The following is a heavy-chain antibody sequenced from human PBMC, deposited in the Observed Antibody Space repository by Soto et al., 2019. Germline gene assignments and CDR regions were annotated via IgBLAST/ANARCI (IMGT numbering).Heavy chain of an antibody. CDR2: IIPIFGTA. CDR1: GGTFSSYA. CDR3: ARSRSLPDSSGYYHYYYYGMDV. Sequence: SVKVSCKASGGTFSSYAISWVRQAPGQGLEWMGGIIPIFGTANYAQKFQGRVTITADESTSTAYMELSSLRSEDTAVYYCARSRSLPDSSGYYHYYYYGMDVWGQGTTVTVSS. J-gene: IGHJ6*02. V-gene: IGHV1-69*13. D-gene: IGHD3-22*01.